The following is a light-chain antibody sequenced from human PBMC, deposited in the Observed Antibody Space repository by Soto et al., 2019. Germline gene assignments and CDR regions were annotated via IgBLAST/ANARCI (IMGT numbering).Light chain of an antibody. J-gene: IGLJ1*01. V-gene: IGLV1-44*01. CDR1: TSNIGSNS. CDR2: SDT. Sequence: QSVLTQPPSASGTPGQRVTISCSGRTSNIGSNSVNWYQQFPGSAPSLLIYSDTQRPSGVPDRFSASKSGTSASLAISGLQSEDEADYYCAAWDDNLSGSYVFGTGTKLTVL. CDR3: AAWDDNLSGSYV.